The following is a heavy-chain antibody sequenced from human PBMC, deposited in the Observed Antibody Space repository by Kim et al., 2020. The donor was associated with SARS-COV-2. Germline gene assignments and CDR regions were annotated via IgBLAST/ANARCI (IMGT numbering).Heavy chain of an antibody. CDR2: INCNGGST. CDR1: GYSFTSYY. CDR3: ARSYGYSGYDRRNYYYYG. V-gene: IGHV1-46*01. Sequence: ASVKVSCKASGYSFTSYYIHWVRQAPGQGPEWMGVINCNGGSTTYAQKFQGRVTMTSDTSARTVYMELSSLRSEDTAVYSCARSYGYSGYDRRNYYYYG. J-gene: IGHJ6*01. D-gene: IGHD5-12*01.